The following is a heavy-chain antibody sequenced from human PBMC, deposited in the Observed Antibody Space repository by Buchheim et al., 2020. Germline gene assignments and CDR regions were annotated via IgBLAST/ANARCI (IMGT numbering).Heavy chain of an antibody. CDR3: ARAGVGYNYDPYYGMDV. Sequence: QVQLVQSGAEVKKPGASVKVSCKASGYTFTSYYMHWVRQAPGQGLEWMGIINPSGGSTSYAQKFQGRVTMTRDTSPSPVYMELSSLRSEDTAVYYCARAGVGYNYDPYYGMDVWGQGTT. V-gene: IGHV1-46*03. CDR1: GYTFTSYY. J-gene: IGHJ6*02. CDR2: INPSGGST. D-gene: IGHD5-24*01.